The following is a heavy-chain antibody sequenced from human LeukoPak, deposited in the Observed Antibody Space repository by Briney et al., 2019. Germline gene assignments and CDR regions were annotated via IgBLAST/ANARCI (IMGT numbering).Heavy chain of an antibody. J-gene: IGHJ3*02. Sequence: SETLSLTCTVSGGSISSYYWSRIRQPAGKGLEWIGRIYTSGSTNYNPSLKSRVTMSVDTSKNQFSLKLSSVTAADTAVYYCARDSRGTAMVTPLGAFDIWGQGTMVTVSS. CDR2: IYTSGST. CDR1: GGSISSYY. D-gene: IGHD5-18*01. V-gene: IGHV4-4*07. CDR3: ARDSRGTAMVTPLGAFDI.